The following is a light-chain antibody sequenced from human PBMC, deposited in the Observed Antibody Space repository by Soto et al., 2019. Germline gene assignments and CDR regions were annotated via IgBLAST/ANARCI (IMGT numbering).Light chain of an antibody. CDR3: QQYDSSPPVT. CDR1: QSVSSSY. CDR2: GAS. J-gene: IGKJ4*01. Sequence: IVLTLYPGTVSLSAWDSDTLFRRPSQSVSSSYLAWYQQKPGQVPRLFIYGASRRATGIPDRFSGSGSRTDFTLTISRLDPDDLAVYYCQQYDSSPPVTFGGGTKVDIK. V-gene: IGKV3-20*01.